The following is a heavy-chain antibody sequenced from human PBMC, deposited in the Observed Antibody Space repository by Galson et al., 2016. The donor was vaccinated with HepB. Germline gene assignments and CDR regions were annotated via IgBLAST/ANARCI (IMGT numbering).Heavy chain of an antibody. CDR1: GFSVSDSY. J-gene: IGHJ5*02. Sequence: SLRLSCAASGFSVSDSYMTWVRQAPGKGLEWVSLIYSSGTSYSSDSVKGRFTISRDNSKDTLYLQMNSLTAEDTALYYCARGGCHGTRGNCYWGFDPWGQGTLVTVSS. CDR3: ARGGCHGTRGNCYWGFDP. CDR2: IYSSGTS. V-gene: IGHV3-53*01. D-gene: IGHD2-2*01.